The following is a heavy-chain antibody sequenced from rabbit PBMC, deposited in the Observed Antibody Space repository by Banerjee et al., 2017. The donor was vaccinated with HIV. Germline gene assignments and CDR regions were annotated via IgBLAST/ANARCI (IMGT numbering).Heavy chain of an antibody. D-gene: IGHD4-1*01. V-gene: IGHV1S40*01. CDR1: GFDFSANY. J-gene: IGHJ4*01. CDR3: TRGGNGWGYQLNL. Sequence: QSLEESGGDLVKPGASLTLTCTASGFDFSANYMCWVRQAPGKGLEWIACINVGSGSNTVYANWAKGRFTISKTSSTTVTLQMTSLTAADTATYFCTRGGNGWGYQLNLWGPGTLVTVS. CDR2: INVGSGSNT.